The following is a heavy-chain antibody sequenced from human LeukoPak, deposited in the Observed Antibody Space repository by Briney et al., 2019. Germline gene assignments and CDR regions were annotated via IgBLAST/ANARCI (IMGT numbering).Heavy chain of an antibody. Sequence: SETLSLTCAVYGGSFSGYYWSWIRQPPGKGLEWIEEINHSGSANFNPSLKSRITISGDTSKNQCSLKLSSVTAADTAVYYCARVGTTGTTTYYFDYWGQGTLVTVSS. V-gene: IGHV4-34*01. J-gene: IGHJ4*02. CDR2: INHSGSA. CDR3: ARVGTTGTTTYYFDY. D-gene: IGHD1-1*01. CDR1: GGSFSGYY.